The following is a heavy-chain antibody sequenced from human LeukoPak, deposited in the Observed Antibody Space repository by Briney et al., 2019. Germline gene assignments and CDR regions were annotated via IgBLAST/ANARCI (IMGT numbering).Heavy chain of an antibody. J-gene: IGHJ3*01. D-gene: IGHD3-10*01. CDR1: VFTFSSYG. V-gene: IGHV3-30*02. CDR2: IQFDGNNQ. Sequence: GGSLRLSCAASVFTFSSYGMYWVRQAPGKGLEWVAFIQFDGNNQYYADSVKGRFTISRDNSKNTLYLQMNSLRAEDTAVYYCAKDGRQRKTYFYGSESANAFDFWGQGTMVTVSS. CDR3: AKDGRQRKTYFYGSESANAFDF.